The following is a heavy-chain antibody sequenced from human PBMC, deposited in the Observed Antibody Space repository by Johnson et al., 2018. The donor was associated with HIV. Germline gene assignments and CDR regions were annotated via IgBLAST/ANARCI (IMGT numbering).Heavy chain of an antibody. CDR2: IRYDGSNK. J-gene: IGHJ3*02. V-gene: IGHV3-30*02. CDR3: AREGIWYCSGGSCYGAFDI. D-gene: IGHD2-15*01. CDR1: EFTFSSYG. Sequence: MLLVESGGGVVQPGGSLRLSCAASEFTFSSYGMHWVRQAPGKGLEWVAFIRYDGSNKYFADSVKGQFTISRDNSKNTLYLQMNSLRADDTAVYYCAREGIWYCSGGSCYGAFDIWGQGTMVTVSS.